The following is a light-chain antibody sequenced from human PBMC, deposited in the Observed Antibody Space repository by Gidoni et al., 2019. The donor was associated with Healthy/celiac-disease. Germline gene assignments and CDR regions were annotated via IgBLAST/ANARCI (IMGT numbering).Light chain of an antibody. J-gene: IGLJ2*01. CDR1: SSDVGGYNF. CDR2: EVS. V-gene: IGLV2-14*01. Sequence: PGQSITISCTGTSSDVGGYNFVSWFQQHPGKAPKLMIYEVSNRPSGVSNRFSGSKSDNTASLTISGLQAEDEADYYCSSYTSSSTLVVFGGGTKLTVL. CDR3: SSYTSSSTLVV.